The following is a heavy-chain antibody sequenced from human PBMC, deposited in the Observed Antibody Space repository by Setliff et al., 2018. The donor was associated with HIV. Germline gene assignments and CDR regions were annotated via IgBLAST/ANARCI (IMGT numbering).Heavy chain of an antibody. J-gene: IGHJ4*02. CDR1: GYNFTDYD. CDR3: ASEPIVDTAMVTEI. D-gene: IGHD5-18*01. V-gene: IGHV1-8*02. Sequence: ASVKVSCKASGYNFTDYDINWVRQAAGQGLEWMGWMNPNNGNTGYAEKFQGRVTMTRDTSISTAYMELSSLRSDDTAVYYCASEPIVDTAMVTEIWGQGTLVTVSS. CDR2: MNPNNGNT.